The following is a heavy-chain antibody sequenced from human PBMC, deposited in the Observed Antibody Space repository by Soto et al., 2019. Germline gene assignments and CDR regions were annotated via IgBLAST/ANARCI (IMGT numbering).Heavy chain of an antibody. D-gene: IGHD5-18*01. CDR2: INAGNGNT. CDR1: GYTFTSYA. CDR3: ARGRGYSYGYFDY. V-gene: IGHV1-3*01. Sequence: ASVKVSCKASGYTFTSYAMHWVRQAPGQRLEWMGWINAGNGNTKYSQKFQGRVTITRDTSASTAYTELSSLRSEDTAVYYCARGRGYSYGYFDYWDQGTLVTASS. J-gene: IGHJ4*02.